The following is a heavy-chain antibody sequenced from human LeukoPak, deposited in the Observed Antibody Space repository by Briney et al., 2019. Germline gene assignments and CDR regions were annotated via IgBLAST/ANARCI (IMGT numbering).Heavy chain of an antibody. J-gene: IGHJ4*02. V-gene: IGHV3-7*01. D-gene: IGHD3-22*01. CDR1: GFTFSSYW. CDR2: IKQDGSEK. CDR3: ARDDDSSGYYYDY. Sequence: GGSLRLSGAASGFTFSSYWMSWVRQAPGKGLEWVANIKQDGSEKYYVDSVKGRFTISRDNAKNSLYLQMNSLRAEDTAVYYCARDDDSSGYYYDYWGQGTLVTVSS.